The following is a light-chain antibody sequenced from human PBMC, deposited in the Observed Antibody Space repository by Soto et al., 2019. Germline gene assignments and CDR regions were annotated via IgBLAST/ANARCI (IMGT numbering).Light chain of an antibody. CDR1: TSDVGGYYY. Sequence: QSVLTQPRSVSGSPGQSVTISCTGTTSDVGGYYYVSWFQQHPGKAPKLMIYDVTKRPSGVPDRFSGSKSGNTASLIISGLQAEDEADYYCCSYASSYTSIFGGGTKLTVL. J-gene: IGLJ2*01. CDR2: DVT. CDR3: CSYASSYTSI. V-gene: IGLV2-11*01.